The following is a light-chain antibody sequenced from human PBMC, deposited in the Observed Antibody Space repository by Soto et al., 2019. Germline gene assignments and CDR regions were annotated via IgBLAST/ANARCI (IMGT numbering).Light chain of an antibody. CDR3: QRTYEAPRFT. V-gene: IGKV1-27*01. CDR1: RDIDNL. CDR2: TAA. J-gene: IGKJ3*01. Sequence: DIELTQFPSSLSASVGDRVILTCRVSRDIDNLLHCCRRRPGKVRNFVISTAANPQFGVPSRFSDGGSGTDFTLTLTPTLSCLQPDYVATSYGQRTYEAPRFTFGPGTNVDV.